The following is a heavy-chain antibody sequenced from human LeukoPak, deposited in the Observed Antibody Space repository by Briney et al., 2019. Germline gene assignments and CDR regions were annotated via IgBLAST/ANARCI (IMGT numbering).Heavy chain of an antibody. J-gene: IGHJ1*01. CDR2: IYNSGRP. Sequence: PSETLSLTCSVSGDSMRNYFWSWIRQPPGKGLEWIGHIYNSGRPMYNPSLKTRVTISVDPSNNQFSLQLSSVTAGDTAVYYCASAPPSYCTNGVCYTYEYFQHWGQGTLVSV. D-gene: IGHD2-8*01. V-gene: IGHV4-59*08. CDR3: ASAPPSYCTNGVCYTYEYFQH. CDR1: GDSMRNYF.